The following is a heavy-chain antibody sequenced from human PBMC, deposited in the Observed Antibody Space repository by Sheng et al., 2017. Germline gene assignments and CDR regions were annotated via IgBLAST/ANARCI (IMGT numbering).Heavy chain of an antibody. D-gene: IGHD4-17*01. CDR2: IYYSGST. CDR3: ARDPPGLYGDSPYAPHYGMDV. V-gene: IGHV4-59*01. Sequence: QVQLQESGPGLVKPSETLSLTCTVSGGSISSYYWSWIRQPPGKGLEWIGYIYYSGSTNYNPSLKSRVTISVDTSKNQFSLKLSSVTAADTAVYYCARDPPGLYGDSPYAPHYGMDVWGQGTTVTVSS. J-gene: IGHJ6*02. CDR1: GGSISSYY.